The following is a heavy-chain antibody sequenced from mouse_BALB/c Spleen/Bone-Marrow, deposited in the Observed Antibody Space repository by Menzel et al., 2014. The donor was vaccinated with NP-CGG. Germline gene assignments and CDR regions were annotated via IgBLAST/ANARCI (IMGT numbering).Heavy chain of an antibody. CDR2: INTDSRTI. CDR1: GFDFSRYW. V-gene: IGHV4-1*02. D-gene: IGHD1-1*01. J-gene: IGHJ2*01. CDR3: ARPDYYGYLNY. Sequence: DVMLVESGGGLVQPGGSLKFSCAASGFDFSRYWMSWVRQAPGKGLEWIGEINTDSRTINYSPSLKDKFIISRDNAKNTLYLRLNKVRSEDTALYYCARPDYYGYLNYWGQGTTLTVSS.